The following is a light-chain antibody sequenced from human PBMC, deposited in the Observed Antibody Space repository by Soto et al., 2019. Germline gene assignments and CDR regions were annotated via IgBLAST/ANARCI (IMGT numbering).Light chain of an antibody. CDR3: QQYVTSPWA. J-gene: IGKJ1*01. Sequence: EIVLTQSPGTLSLSPGERVTLSCRASQSVSSAYLAWYQQKRGQAPRLLIYGASNRATGIPDRFSGSGSGTDFTLTISRLEPEDFAVYYCQQYVTSPWAFGQGTKVDIK. CDR2: GAS. V-gene: IGKV3-20*01. CDR1: QSVSSAY.